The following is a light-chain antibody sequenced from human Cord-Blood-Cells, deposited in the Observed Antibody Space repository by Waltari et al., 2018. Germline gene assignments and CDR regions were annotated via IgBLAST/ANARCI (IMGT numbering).Light chain of an antibody. CDR3: QQYDNLPLT. CDR1: QDISNY. V-gene: IGKV1-33*01. CDR2: DSS. J-gene: IGKJ4*01. Sequence: DIQMTQSPSYLSASVAARVTITCKASQDISNYLNWYQQKPRKAPKLLIYDSSNLETGVPSRFRGSGSGTDFTFTISSLQPEDIATYYCQQYDNLPLTFGGGTKVEIK.